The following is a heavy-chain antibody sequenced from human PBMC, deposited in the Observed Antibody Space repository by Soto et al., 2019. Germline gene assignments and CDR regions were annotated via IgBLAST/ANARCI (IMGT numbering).Heavy chain of an antibody. V-gene: IGHV3-30-3*01. CDR3: AKDSKVGPATYYFDY. CDR2: ISYDGSVK. D-gene: IGHD2-15*01. CDR1: GLTFSRYA. Sequence: GGSLRLSWAASGLTFSRYAMHGVRQAPDKGLEWVAVISYDGSVKYYAYSVKGRFTVSRDNSKNTVYLQMNSLGAEDTPVYYCAKDSKVGPATYYFDYWGQGTLVIVSS. J-gene: IGHJ4*02.